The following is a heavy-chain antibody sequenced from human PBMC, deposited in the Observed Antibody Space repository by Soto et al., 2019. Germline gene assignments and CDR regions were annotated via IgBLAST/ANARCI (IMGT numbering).Heavy chain of an antibody. CDR2: IIPIFGTA. V-gene: IGHV1-69*13. CDR1: GGTFSSYA. J-gene: IGHJ4*02. CDR3: ASTRDGYGLEGYYFGY. D-gene: IGHD5-12*01. Sequence: GASVKVSCKASGGTFSSYAISWVRQAPVQGLEWMGGIIPIFGTANYAQKFQGRVTITADESTSTAYMELSSLRSEDTAVYYCASTRDGYGLEGYYFGYWGPGTLVTVSS.